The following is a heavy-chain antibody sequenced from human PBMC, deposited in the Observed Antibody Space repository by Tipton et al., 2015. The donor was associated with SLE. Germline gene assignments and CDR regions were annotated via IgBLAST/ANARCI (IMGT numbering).Heavy chain of an antibody. J-gene: IGHJ3*01. CDR1: GGSIRSHY. D-gene: IGHD3-22*01. Sequence: TLSLTCTVSGGSIRSHYWSWIRQPPGKGLEWIGYIHYSGSTNYNPPLKSRLTISADASKNQFSLNLSSVTAADTAVYYCARVNYYDISSYQRTFDVWGQGTLVTVSS. CDR3: ARVNYYDISSYQRTFDV. CDR2: IHYSGST. V-gene: IGHV4-59*11.